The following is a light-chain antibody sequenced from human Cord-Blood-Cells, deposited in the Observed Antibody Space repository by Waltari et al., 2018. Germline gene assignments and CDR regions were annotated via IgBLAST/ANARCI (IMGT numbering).Light chain of an antibody. CDR1: QDISNY. V-gene: IGKV1-33*01. CDR3: QQYDNLPVT. J-gene: IGKJ3*01. Sequence: DIQMTQSPSSLSASVGDRVTITCQASQDISNYLNWYQQKPGTAPKLLIYDAANLETGVPSRVSGSGSGTDFTCTISSLQPEDIATYDCQQYDNLPVTFGPGTKVDIK. CDR2: DAA.